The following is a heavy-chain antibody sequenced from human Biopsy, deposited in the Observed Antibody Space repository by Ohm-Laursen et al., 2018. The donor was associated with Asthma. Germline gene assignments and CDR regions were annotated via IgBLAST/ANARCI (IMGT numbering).Heavy chain of an antibody. J-gene: IGHJ4*02. CDR3: AKEVCPGWELRRGPDS. CDR1: GFSFSNYG. CDR2: ISFDGTNR. V-gene: IGHV3-30*18. Sequence: SLRLSCTASGFSFSNYGMHWVRPAPGQGLDWVAVISFDGTNRNYTDSVKGRFTISRDNSRNTLHLEMNSLRAEDTAVYFWAKEVCPGWELRRGPDSWGQGTLVTVSS. D-gene: IGHD1-26*01.